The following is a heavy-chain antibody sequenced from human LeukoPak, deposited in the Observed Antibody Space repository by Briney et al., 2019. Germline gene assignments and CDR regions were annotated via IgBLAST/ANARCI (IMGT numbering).Heavy chain of an antibody. D-gene: IGHD6-19*01. CDR2: IYYSGST. J-gene: IGHJ1*01. CDR3: ARGVAVADFQH. CDR1: GGSISSYY. V-gene: IGHV4-59*08. Sequence: SETLSLTCTVSGGSISSYYWSWIRQPPGKGLEWIGYIYYSGSTNYNPSLKSRVTISVDTSKNQFSLKLSSVTAADTAVYYCARGVAVADFQHWGQGTLVTVSS.